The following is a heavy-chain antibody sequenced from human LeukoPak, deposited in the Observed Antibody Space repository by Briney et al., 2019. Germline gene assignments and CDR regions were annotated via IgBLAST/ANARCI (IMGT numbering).Heavy chain of an antibody. D-gene: IGHD6-13*01. CDR2: ISSSSSTI. V-gene: IGHV3-48*02. Sequence: GGSLRLSCAASGFTFSSYSMNWVRQAPGKGLEWVSYISSSSSTIYYADSVKGRFTISRDDAKNSLFLQMNSLRDEDTAIYYCAREAGYSTSWYYWGQGTLVTVSS. CDR3: AREAGYSTSWYY. J-gene: IGHJ4*02. CDR1: GFTFSSYS.